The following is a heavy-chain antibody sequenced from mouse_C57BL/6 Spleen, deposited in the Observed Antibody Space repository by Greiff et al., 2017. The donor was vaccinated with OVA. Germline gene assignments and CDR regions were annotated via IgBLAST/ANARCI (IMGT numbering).Heavy chain of an antibody. CDR3: ARYGYDDYFDY. Sequence: QVQLQQPGAELVKPGASVKLSCKASGYTFTSYWMHWVKQRPGRGLAWIGRIDPNRGGTKYNEKFKSKATLTVDKPSSTAYMQLSSLTSEDSAVYHCARYGYDDYFDYWGQGTTLTVSS. V-gene: IGHV1-72*01. J-gene: IGHJ2*01. D-gene: IGHD2-2*01. CDR2: IDPNRGGT. CDR1: GYTFTSYW.